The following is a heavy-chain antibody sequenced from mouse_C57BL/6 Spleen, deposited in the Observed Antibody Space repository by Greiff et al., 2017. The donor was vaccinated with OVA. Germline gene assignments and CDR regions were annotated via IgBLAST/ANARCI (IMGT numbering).Heavy chain of an antibody. CDR3: AREDDYDGEGYYAMDY. J-gene: IGHJ4*01. D-gene: IGHD2-4*01. CDR2: IHPNSGST. V-gene: IGHV1-64*01. CDR1: GYTFTSYW. Sequence: VQLQQPGAELVKPGASVKLSCKASGYTFTSYWMHWVKQRPGQGLEWIGMIHPNSGSTNYNEKFKSKATLTVDKSSSTAYMQLSSLTSEDSAVYYCAREDDYDGEGYYAMDYWGQGTSVTVSS.